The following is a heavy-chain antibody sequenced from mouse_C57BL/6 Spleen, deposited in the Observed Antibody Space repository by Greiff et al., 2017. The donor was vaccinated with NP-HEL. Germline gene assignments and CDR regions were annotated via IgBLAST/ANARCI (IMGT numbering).Heavy chain of an antibody. J-gene: IGHJ3*01. CDR1: GYTFTSYW. CDR2: IDPSDSYT. D-gene: IGHD6-5*01. CDR3: ARWRAYEGFAY. V-gene: IGHV1-50*01. Sequence: QVQLQQPGAELVKPGASVKLSCKASGYTFTSYWMQWVKQRPGQGLEWIGEIDPSDSYTNYNQKFKGKATLTVDTSSSTAYMQLSSLTSEDSAVYYCARWRAYEGFAYWGQGTLVTVSA.